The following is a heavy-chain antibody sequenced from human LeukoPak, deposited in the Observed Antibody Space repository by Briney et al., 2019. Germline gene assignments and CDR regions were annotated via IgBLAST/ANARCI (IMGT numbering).Heavy chain of an antibody. Sequence: GGSLRLSCTASGFSFSSYRMNWVRQAPGKGLEWVASISSNNGYIYYADSVKGRFTISRDNGENSLHLQMNSLRAEDAAVYYCARDLGTRKSIAFADWGQGTLVAVSS. CDR1: GFSFSSYR. J-gene: IGHJ4*02. CDR2: ISSNNGYI. CDR3: ARDLGTRKSIAFAD. V-gene: IGHV3-21*01. D-gene: IGHD6-6*01.